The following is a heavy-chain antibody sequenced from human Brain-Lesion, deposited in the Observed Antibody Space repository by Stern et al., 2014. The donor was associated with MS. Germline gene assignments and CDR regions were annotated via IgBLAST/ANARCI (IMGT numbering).Heavy chain of an antibody. V-gene: IGHV1-2*02. CDR1: GYIFTGYY. CDR2: IKPKTGGL. Sequence: EQLEESGDEVKKPGASVKVSCKTSGYIFTGYYIHWVRQAPGQGLEWMAWIKPKTGGLQYAQKFQGRVTMSRDTSISTAYVELSSLTSDDTAVYYCARDQRGITIFGVVTDYYYLGMDVWGQGTTVTVSS. D-gene: IGHD3-3*01. CDR3: ARDQRGITIFGVVTDYYYLGMDV. J-gene: IGHJ6*02.